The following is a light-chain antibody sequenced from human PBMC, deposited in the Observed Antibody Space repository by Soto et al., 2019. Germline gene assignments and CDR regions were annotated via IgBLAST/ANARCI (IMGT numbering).Light chain of an antibody. J-gene: IGKJ5*01. CDR3: QQLFDSPIT. V-gene: IGKV1-5*01. CDR1: QSISTW. CDR2: DAS. Sequence: DIQMTQSPSTLSASVGDRVTITCRASQSISTWLAWYQQKPGKAPKLLIYDASILESGVPSRFSATVSGTEFSLTITSLQPEDFATYYCQQLFDSPITFGQGTRLEIK.